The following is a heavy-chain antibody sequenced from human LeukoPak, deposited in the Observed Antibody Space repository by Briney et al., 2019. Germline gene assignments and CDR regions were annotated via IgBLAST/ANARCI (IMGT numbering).Heavy chain of an antibody. CDR2: ISSSGSTI. CDR3: ARDRLGIAAFDI. CDR1: GFTFSSYE. D-gene: IGHD7-27*01. J-gene: IGHJ3*02. Sequence: LSGGSLRLSCAASGFTFSSYEMNWVRQAPGKVLEWVSYISSSGSTIYYADSVKGRFTISRDNAKNSLYLQMNSLRAEDTAVYYCARDRLGIAAFDIWGQGTMVTVSS. V-gene: IGHV3-48*03.